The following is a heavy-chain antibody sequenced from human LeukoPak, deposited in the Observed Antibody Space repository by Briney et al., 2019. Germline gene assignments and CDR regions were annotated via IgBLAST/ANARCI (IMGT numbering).Heavy chain of an antibody. CDR2: VYYSGTT. Sequence: SETLSLTCTVSGGSIRSYYWTWIRQPPGKGLEWIGYVYYSGTTNYSPSLKSRVTISVDTSKNQFSLKLSSVTAADTAMYYCARRYYQNSGPFDYWGQGTPVTVSS. V-gene: IGHV4-59*08. D-gene: IGHD3-10*01. J-gene: IGHJ4*02. CDR1: GGSIRSYY. CDR3: ARRYYQNSGPFDY.